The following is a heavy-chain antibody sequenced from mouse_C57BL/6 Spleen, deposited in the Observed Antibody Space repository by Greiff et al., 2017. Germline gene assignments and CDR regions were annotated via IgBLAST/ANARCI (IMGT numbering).Heavy chain of an antibody. CDR2: IYPGSGST. V-gene: IGHV1-55*01. Sequence: VQLQQPGAELVKPGASVKMSCKASGYTFTSYWITWVKQRPGQGLEWIGDIYPGSGSTNYNEKFKSKATLTVDTSSSTAYMQLSSLTSEDSAVYYCARREIYYGNYNFDYRGQGTTLTVSS. J-gene: IGHJ2*01. CDR1: GYTFTSYW. CDR3: ARREIYYGNYNFDY. D-gene: IGHD2-1*01.